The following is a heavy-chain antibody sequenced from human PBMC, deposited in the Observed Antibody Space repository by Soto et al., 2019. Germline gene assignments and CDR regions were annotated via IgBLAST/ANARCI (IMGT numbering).Heavy chain of an antibody. Sequence: PWASVKVSCKASGGTFSSYAISWVRQAPGQGLEWMGGIIPIFGTANYAQKFQGRVTITADESTSTAYMELSSLRSEDTAVYYCASFCSSTSCPYYFDYWGQGTLVTVSS. CDR2: IIPIFGTA. V-gene: IGHV1-69*13. D-gene: IGHD2-2*01. CDR1: GGTFSSYA. J-gene: IGHJ4*02. CDR3: ASFCSSTSCPYYFDY.